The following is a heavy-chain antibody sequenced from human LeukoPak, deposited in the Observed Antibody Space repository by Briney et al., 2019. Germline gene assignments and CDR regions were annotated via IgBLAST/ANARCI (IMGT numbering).Heavy chain of an antibody. J-gene: IGHJ3*02. Sequence: SGGSLRLSCAASGLTFSTHWLSWVRQAPGKGLEWVANIKQDGSEKYYVDSVKGRFTISRDNAKNSLYLQMNSLRAEDTAVYYCARDGDVVVVAATQPADAFDIWGQGTMVTVSS. CDR1: GLTFSTHW. D-gene: IGHD2-15*01. CDR2: IKQDGSEK. CDR3: ARDGDVVVVAATQPADAFDI. V-gene: IGHV3-7*01.